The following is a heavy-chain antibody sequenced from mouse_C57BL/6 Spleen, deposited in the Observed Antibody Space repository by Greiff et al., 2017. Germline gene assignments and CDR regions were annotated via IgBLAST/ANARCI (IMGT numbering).Heavy chain of an antibody. J-gene: IGHJ2*01. CDR1: GYSFTGYY. V-gene: IGHV1-42*01. D-gene: IGHD1-1*01. CDR2: INPSTGGT. Sequence: VQLQQSGPELVKPGASVKISCKASGYSFTGYYMNWVKQSPDKSLEWIGEINPSTGGTTYNQKFKAKATLTVDKSSSTAYMQLKSLTSEDSAVYYCARATTVVALYYFDYWGQGTTLTVSS. CDR3: ARATTVVALYYFDY.